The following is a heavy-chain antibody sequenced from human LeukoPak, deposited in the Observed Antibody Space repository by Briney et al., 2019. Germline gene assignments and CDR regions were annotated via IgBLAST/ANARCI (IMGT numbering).Heavy chain of an antibody. CDR3: ARGMLGRFLERGYYYMDV. Sequence: VASVKVSCKASGYTFTGYYMHWVRQAPGQGLEWMGWINPNSGGTNYAQKFQGRVTMTRDTSISTAYMELSRLRSDDTAVYYCARGMLGRFLERGYYYMDVWGKGTTVIVSS. V-gene: IGHV1-2*02. D-gene: IGHD3-3*01. J-gene: IGHJ6*03. CDR2: INPNSGGT. CDR1: GYTFTGYY.